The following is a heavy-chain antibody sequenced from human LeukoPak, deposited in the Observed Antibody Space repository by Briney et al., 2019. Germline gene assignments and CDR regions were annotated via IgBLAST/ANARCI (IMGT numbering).Heavy chain of an antibody. V-gene: IGHV3-13*01. D-gene: IGHD6-19*01. CDR2: IGTAGDT. J-gene: IGHJ4*02. CDR1: GFTFSDYD. CDR3: ARTQWLVSGFDY. Sequence: GGSLRLSCAASGFTFSDYDMHWVRQATGKGLEWVSAIGTAGDTYYTGSVKGRFTISRENAKNSLYLQMNSLRAGDTAVYYCARTQWLVSGFDYWGQGTLVTVSS.